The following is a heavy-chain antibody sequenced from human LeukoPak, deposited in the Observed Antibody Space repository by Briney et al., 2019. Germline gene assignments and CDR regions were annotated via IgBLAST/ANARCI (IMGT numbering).Heavy chain of an antibody. CDR2: TDIGGTS. CDR3: AREVSGDPWYNWFDP. V-gene: IGHV3-66*01. Sequence: GGSLRLSCAASGFTVRNNYMAWVRQAPGKGLEWVSLTDIGGTSFYADSVKGRFTVSRDNSKNTLYLQMNSLRADDTAVYYCAREVSGDPWYNWFDPWGQGTLVTVSS. J-gene: IGHJ5*02. D-gene: IGHD4-17*01. CDR1: GFTVRNNY.